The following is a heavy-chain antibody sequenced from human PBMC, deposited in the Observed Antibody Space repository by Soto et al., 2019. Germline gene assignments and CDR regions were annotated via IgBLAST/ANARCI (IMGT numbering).Heavy chain of an antibody. CDR3: ARIQRISMIVVSKPYFDY. J-gene: IGHJ4*02. CDR2: IFSNDEK. Sequence: QVTLKESGPVLVKPTETLTLTCTVSGFSLSNPRMGVSWIRQPPGKALEWLAHIFSNDEKSYSTSLKSRFTISRDTSKSQVVLTMTNMDPVDTATYYCARIQRISMIVVSKPYFDYWGQGALVTVSS. D-gene: IGHD3-22*01. V-gene: IGHV2-26*01. CDR1: GFSLSNPRMG.